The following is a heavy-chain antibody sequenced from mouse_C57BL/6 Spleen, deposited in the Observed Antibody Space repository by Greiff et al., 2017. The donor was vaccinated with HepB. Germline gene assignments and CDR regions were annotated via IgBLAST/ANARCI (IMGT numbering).Heavy chain of an antibody. V-gene: IGHV1-52*01. CDR3: ARGGSSYWYFDV. CDR2: IDPSDSET. Sequence: QVQLKQPGAELVRPGSSVKLSCKASGYTFTSYWMHWVKQRPIQGLEWIGNIDPSDSETHYNQKFKDKATLTVDKSSSTAYMQLSSLTSEDSAVYYCARGGSSYWYFDVWGTGTTVTVSS. J-gene: IGHJ1*03. CDR1: GYTFTSYW. D-gene: IGHD1-1*01.